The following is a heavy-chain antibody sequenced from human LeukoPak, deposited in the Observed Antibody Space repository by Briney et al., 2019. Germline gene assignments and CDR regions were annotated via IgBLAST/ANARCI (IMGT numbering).Heavy chain of an antibody. J-gene: IGHJ6*03. CDR1: GGTFSSYA. Sequence: GASVKVSCKASGGTFSSYAISWVRQAPGQGLEWMGGIIPIFGTANYAQKFQGRVTMTTDTSTSTAYMELRSLRSDDTAVYYCARGRFTVDYYYYMDVWGKGTTVTVSS. V-gene: IGHV1-69*05. CDR2: IIPIFGTA. CDR3: ARGRFTVDYYYYMDV. D-gene: IGHD4-23*01.